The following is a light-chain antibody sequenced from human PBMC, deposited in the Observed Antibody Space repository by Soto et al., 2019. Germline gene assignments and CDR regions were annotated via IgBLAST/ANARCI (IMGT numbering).Light chain of an antibody. Sequence: EIVMTQSPATLSVSPGERATLSCRASQSVSNNLAWYQQKPGQAPRLLFYGVSTRATGIPGRFSGSGSGTEFTLTISSLQSEDFAVYYCQQYSNWPPWSFGQGTKVEIQ. V-gene: IGKV3-15*01. CDR3: QQYSNWPPWS. CDR2: GVS. J-gene: IGKJ1*01. CDR1: QSVSNN.